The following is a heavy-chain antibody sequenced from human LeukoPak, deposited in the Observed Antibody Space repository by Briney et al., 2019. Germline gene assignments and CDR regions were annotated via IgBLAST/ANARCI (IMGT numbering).Heavy chain of an antibody. J-gene: IGHJ6*02. CDR1: GFTFSSYS. D-gene: IGHD4-17*01. CDR2: ISSSSSTI. CDR3: ARDSVTTPRYYGMDV. Sequence: GGSLRLSCAASGFTFSSYSMNWVRQAPGRGLEWVSYISSSSSTIYYADSVKGRFTISRDNAKNSLYLQMNSLRAEDTAVYYCARDSVTTPRYYGMDVWGQGTTVTVSS. V-gene: IGHV3-48*04.